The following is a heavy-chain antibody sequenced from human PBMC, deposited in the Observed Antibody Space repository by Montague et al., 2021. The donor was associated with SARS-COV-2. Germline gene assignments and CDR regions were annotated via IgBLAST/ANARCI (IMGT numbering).Heavy chain of an antibody. Sequence: SETLSLTCSASGGPISRSSYYWAWIRQPPGKGLEWVGNIYHAGSTYYNPSLKSRATIFVDTSTSQFSLKLTSVTAADTAVYYCARQLRDYDWRADYWGQGTLVSVSS. CDR1: GGPISRSSYY. CDR2: IYHAGST. CDR3: ARQLRDYDWRADY. J-gene: IGHJ4*02. D-gene: IGHD3-9*01. V-gene: IGHV4-39*07.